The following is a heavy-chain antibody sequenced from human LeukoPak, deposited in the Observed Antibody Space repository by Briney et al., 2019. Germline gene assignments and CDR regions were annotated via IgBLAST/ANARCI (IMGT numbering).Heavy chain of an antibody. CDR2: ISAYNGNT. CDR1: GYTFTNYG. Sequence: GASVKVSCKASGYTFTNYGISWVRQAPGQGLEWMGWISAYNGNTNYAQKFQGRVTMTRNTSISTAYMELSSLRSEDTAVYYCARAPVYCSSTSCYFSWFDPWGQGTLVTVSS. D-gene: IGHD2-2*01. CDR3: ARAPVYCSSTSCYFSWFDP. J-gene: IGHJ5*02. V-gene: IGHV1-18*01.